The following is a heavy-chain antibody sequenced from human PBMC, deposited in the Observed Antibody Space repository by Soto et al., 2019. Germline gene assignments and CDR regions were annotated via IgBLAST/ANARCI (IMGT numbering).Heavy chain of an antibody. CDR3: ERASRSSYAADY. Sequence: QVQLQESGPGLVKPSPSLSLTCRVSGDSISSGGYDWSWIRHHQGKGLEWIGYRYDSESAYYNPSLKSRVTISMDTSKTHFAMRLISVTAADTAVYYCERASRSSYAADYWGPGTLSSVSS. CDR1: GDSISSGGYD. J-gene: IGHJ4*02. D-gene: IGHD6-6*01. V-gene: IGHV4-31*03. CDR2: RYDSESA.